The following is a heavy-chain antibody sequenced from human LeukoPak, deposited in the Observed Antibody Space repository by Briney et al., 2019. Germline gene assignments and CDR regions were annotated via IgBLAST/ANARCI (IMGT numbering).Heavy chain of an antibody. Sequence: PSETLSLTCTVSGGSISSSSYYWGWIRQAPGKGLEWIATIYHSGSTYYNPSLQSRVTISLGTSKNQFSLKLRSLTAADTAVYYCAKEGAGYYGSGSPFDYWGQGTLVTVSS. J-gene: IGHJ4*02. D-gene: IGHD3-10*01. V-gene: IGHV4-39*07. CDR1: GGSISSSSYY. CDR2: IYHSGST. CDR3: AKEGAGYYGSGSPFDY.